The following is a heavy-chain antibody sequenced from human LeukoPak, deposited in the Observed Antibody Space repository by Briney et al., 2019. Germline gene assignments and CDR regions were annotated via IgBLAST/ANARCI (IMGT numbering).Heavy chain of an antibody. D-gene: IGHD1-26*01. CDR1: GGSISSSSYY. CDR3: ARDRLGATDY. J-gene: IGHJ4*02. CDR2: IYYSGST. V-gene: IGHV4-39*07. Sequence: SETLSLTCTVSGGSISSSSYYWGWIRQPPGKGLEWIGSIYYSGSTYYNPSLKSRATISVDTSKNKFSLKLSSVTAADTAVYYCARDRLGATDYWGQGTLVTVSS.